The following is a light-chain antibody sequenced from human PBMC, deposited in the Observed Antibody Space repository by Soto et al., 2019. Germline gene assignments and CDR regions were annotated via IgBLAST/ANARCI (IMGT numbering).Light chain of an antibody. J-gene: IGLJ1*01. V-gene: IGLV2-11*01. CDR2: DVS. CDR3: CSYVGGYSYV. CDR1: SSDVGDYNS. Sequence: QSALTQPRSVSGSPGQSVTVSCIGTSSDVGDYNSVSWYQQHPGKAPKLMIYDVSKRPSGVPDRFSGSKSGNTASLTISGHQAEDEADYYCCSYVGGYSYVFGIGTKVTVL.